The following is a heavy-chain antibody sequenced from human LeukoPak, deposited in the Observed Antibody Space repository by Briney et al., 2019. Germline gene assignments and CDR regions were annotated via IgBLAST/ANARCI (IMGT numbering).Heavy chain of an antibody. Sequence: GGSLRLSCAGSGVTFSGYSMNWVRQAPGKGLEWVSAITATGLHIYYADSVKGRFTISRDNAKNSLYLQMNSLRAEDTAVYYCASTAIRDHCSSTSCHSLDYWGQGTLVTVSS. CDR3: ASTAIRDHCSSTSCHSLDY. V-gene: IGHV3-21*01. CDR2: ITATGLHI. CDR1: GVTFSGYS. J-gene: IGHJ4*02. D-gene: IGHD2-2*01.